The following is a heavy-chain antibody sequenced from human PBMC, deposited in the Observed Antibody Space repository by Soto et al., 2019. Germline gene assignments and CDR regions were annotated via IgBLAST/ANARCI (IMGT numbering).Heavy chain of an antibody. CDR1: EYSFANQW. J-gene: IGHJ5*02. V-gene: IGHV5-51*01. CDR2: ISPDTSRT. D-gene: IGHD1-1*01. CDR3: TKRLNDVPKPSPWLDP. Sequence: PRESLKISCKGSEYSFANQWIGWVRQMPGKGLEWVGIISPDTSRTLYSPSLQGQVTISVDKSISTVYLQWNSLKASDTAMYYCTKRLNDVPKPSPWLDPWGQGILVTVPQ.